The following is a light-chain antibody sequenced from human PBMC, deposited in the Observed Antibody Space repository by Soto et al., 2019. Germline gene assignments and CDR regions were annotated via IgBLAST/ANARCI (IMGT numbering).Light chain of an antibody. J-gene: IGKJ5*01. CDR2: GAS. Sequence: EVVLTQSPATLSLSPGERATLSCRASENVRTFVDWYQQKPGQAPRLLIYGASNRATGIPARFSGSGSGTDFTLTISNLEPEDFAVYYCQQYFTSPITFGQGTRLEIK. V-gene: IGKV3-11*01. CDR3: QQYFTSPIT. CDR1: ENVRTF.